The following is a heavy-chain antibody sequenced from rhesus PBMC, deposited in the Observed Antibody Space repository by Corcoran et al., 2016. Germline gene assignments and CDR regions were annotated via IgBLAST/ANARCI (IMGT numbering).Heavy chain of an antibody. CDR3: ARFFPVSDY. CDR2: ISGSSGST. D-gene: IGHD3-9*01. J-gene: IGHJ4*01. Sequence: QVQLQESGPGLVKPSDTLSLTCAVSGGSVRSSNWLSWIRQPPGKGLEWIGYISGSSGSTYYNPSLKSRVTISTDTSKNKFSLKLSSVTAADTAVYYCARFFPVSDYWGQGVLGTVSS. CDR1: GGSVRSSNW. V-gene: IGHV4-65*01.